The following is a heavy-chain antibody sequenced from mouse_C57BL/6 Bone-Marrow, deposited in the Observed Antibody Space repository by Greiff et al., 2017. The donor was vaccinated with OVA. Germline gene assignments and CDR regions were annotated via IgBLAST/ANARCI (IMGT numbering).Heavy chain of an antibody. V-gene: IGHV5-2*01. CDR1: EYEFPSHD. Sequence: EVHLVESGGGLVQPGESLKLSCESNEYEFPSHDMSWVRKTPEKRLELVAAINSDGGSTYYPDTMERRFIISRDNTKKTLYLQMSSLRSEDTALYYCAIYYYGSSSSWFAYWGQGTLVTVSA. D-gene: IGHD1-1*01. J-gene: IGHJ3*01. CDR2: INSDGGST. CDR3: AIYYYGSSSSWFAY.